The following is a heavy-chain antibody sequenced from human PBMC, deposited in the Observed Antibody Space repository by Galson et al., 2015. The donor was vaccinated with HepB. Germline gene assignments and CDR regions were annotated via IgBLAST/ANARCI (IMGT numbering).Heavy chain of an antibody. CDR1: GFTFSNYA. CDR3: AKFAVAGAWYFDL. V-gene: IGHV3-23*01. Sequence: SLRLSCAASGFTFSNYAMNWVRQAPGKGLEWVSTIGSSGANTYYPDSVRGRFTISRDNSKNTLFLQMNSLRAEDTAIYYCAKFAVAGAWYFDLWGRGTLVTVSS. CDR2: IGSSGANT. J-gene: IGHJ2*01. D-gene: IGHD2-21*01.